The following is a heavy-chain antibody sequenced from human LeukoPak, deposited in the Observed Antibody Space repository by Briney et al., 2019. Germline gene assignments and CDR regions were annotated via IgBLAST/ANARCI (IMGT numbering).Heavy chain of an antibody. V-gene: IGHV4-34*01. CDR2: INHSGST. D-gene: IGHD3-10*01. CDR1: GGSFSGFY. Sequence: PSETLSLTCAVYGGSFSGFYWTWIRQPPGKGLEWIGEINHSGSTNYNPSLKSRVIMSVDTTTNQFSLTLSSVTAADTAVYYCARGDTLVRGVHMDVWGKGTTVTVSS. CDR3: ARGDTLVRGVHMDV. J-gene: IGHJ6*03.